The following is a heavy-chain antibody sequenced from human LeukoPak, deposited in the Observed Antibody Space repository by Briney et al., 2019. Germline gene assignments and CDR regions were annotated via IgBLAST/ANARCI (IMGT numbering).Heavy chain of an antibody. CDR2: INTGNGNT. Sequence: ASVKVSCKASGYTFTHYAMHWVRQAPGQSLEWMGWINTGNGNTKYSQKFRGRVTLTRDTSANTAYMEVTSLRSEDTAVYYCATRSASSYGGVFDFWGQGSLVIVSS. CDR3: ATRSASSYGGVFDF. V-gene: IGHV1-3*04. J-gene: IGHJ4*02. CDR1: GYTFTHYA. D-gene: IGHD3-16*01.